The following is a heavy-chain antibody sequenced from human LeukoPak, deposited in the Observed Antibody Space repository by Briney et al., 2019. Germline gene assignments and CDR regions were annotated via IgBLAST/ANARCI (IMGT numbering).Heavy chain of an antibody. CDR2: IRSKAYGGTT. D-gene: IGHD2-15*01. J-gene: IGHJ5*02. Sequence: GGSLRLCCTASGFIFGDYAMSWVRQAPGKGLEWVGFIRSKAYGGTTEYAASVKGRFTISRDDSKSIAYLQMNSLKIEDTAVYYCTAVAAIYGHQFDLWGQGTLVTVSS. CDR3: TAVAAIYGHQFDL. CDR1: GFIFGDYA. V-gene: IGHV3-49*04.